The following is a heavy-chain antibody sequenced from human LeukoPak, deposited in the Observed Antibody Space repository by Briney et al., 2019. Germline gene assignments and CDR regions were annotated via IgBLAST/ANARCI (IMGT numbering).Heavy chain of an antibody. V-gene: IGHV3-7*01. J-gene: IGHJ3*02. D-gene: IGHD3-3*02. Sequence: GGSLRLSCAASGFTFSTYWMSWVRQAPGKGLEWVANIKQDGSDKYYVDSVKGRFTISRDNAKNSLYLQMNSLRAEDTAVYYCARDIRRGGLDIWGQGTMVTVSS. CDR1: GFTFSTYW. CDR3: ARDIRRGGLDI. CDR2: IKQDGSDK.